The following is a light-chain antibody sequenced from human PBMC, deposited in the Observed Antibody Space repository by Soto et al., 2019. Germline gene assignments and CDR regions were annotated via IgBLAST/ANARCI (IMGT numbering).Light chain of an antibody. Sequence: QSALTQPASVSGSPGQSITISCTGTSSDVGGYNYVSWYQQHPGKAPKLMIYDVSNRPSGVYNRFSGSKSGNTASLTISGLEAEDEADYYCSSYPSSSTLVFGGGTKVTVL. CDR1: SSDVGGYNY. CDR2: DVS. CDR3: SSYPSSSTLV. J-gene: IGLJ2*01. V-gene: IGLV2-14*01.